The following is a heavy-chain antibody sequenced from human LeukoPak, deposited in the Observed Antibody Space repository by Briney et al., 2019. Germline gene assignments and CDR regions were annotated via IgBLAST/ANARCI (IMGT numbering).Heavy chain of an antibody. CDR2: ISYDGSNK. J-gene: IGHJ4*02. Sequence: PGGSLRLSCAPSGFTFSSYGMHWVRQAPGKGLEWVAVISYDGSNKYYADSVKGRFTISRDNSENTLYLQMNSLRAEDTAVYYCAKDGRTSGWPDYWGQGTLVTVSS. CDR3: AKDGRTSGWPDY. CDR1: GFTFSSYG. D-gene: IGHD6-19*01. V-gene: IGHV3-30*18.